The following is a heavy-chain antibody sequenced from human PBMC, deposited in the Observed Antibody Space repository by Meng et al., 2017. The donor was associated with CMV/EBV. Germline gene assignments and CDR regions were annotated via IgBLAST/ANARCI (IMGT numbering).Heavy chain of an antibody. J-gene: IGHJ4*02. Sequence: VQLWGAGGGVVQPGRSLRLSCAASGFTFSSYAMHWVRQAPGKGLEWVAVISYDGSNKYYADSVKGRFTISRDNSKNTLYLQMNSLRAEDTAVYYCARGDYFDYWGQGTLVTVSS. CDR1: GFTFSSYA. V-gene: IGHV3-30-3*01. CDR3: ARGDYFDY. CDR2: ISYDGSNK.